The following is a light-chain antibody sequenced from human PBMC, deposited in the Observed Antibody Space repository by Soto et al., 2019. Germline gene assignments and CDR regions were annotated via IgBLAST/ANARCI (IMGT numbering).Light chain of an antibody. CDR3: QHYYSWPWT. Sequence: EIVMTQSPATLSVSPGERATLSCRASQSLSSDLAWYQQKPGQAPRLLIYGASTRATGIPATFMGSGSGTEFTLTIGCLQSEDFALYYCQHYYSWPWTFGQGTKVEI. CDR1: QSLSSD. J-gene: IGKJ1*01. V-gene: IGKV3-15*01. CDR2: GAS.